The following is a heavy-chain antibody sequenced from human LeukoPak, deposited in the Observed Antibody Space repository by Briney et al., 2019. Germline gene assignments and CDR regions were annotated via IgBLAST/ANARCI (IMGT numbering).Heavy chain of an antibody. CDR3: ARDRAARGSSIPY. D-gene: IGHD6-6*01. Sequence: GGSLRLSCAASGFTFRSYAMHWVRQAPGKGLEWVAVISYDGSNKYYADSVKGRFTISRDNSKNTLYLQMNSLRAEDTAVYYCARDRAARGSSIPYWGQGTLVTVSS. CDR2: ISYDGSNK. J-gene: IGHJ4*02. CDR1: GFTFRSYA. V-gene: IGHV3-30-3*01.